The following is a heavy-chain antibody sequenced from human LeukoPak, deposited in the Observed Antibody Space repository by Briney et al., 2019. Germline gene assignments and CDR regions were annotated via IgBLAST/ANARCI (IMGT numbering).Heavy chain of an antibody. D-gene: IGHD3-16*01. CDR2: INPSGGST. J-gene: IGHJ3*02. Sequence: ASVKVSCKASGDTFTSYYMHWVRRAPGQGLEWMGIINPSGGSTSYAQKFQGRVTMTTDTSTSTAYMELRSLRSDDTAVYYCAREGGLTDAFDIWGQGTMVTVSS. CDR1: GDTFTSYY. CDR3: AREGGLTDAFDI. V-gene: IGHV1-46*01.